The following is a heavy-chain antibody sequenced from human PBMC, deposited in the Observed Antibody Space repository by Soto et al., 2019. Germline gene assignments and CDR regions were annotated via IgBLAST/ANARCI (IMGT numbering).Heavy chain of an antibody. CDR2: TYYRSKWYN. D-gene: IGHD6-25*01. Sequence: SQTLSLTCAISGDSVPSNSAAWNWIRQSPSRGLEWLGRTYYRSKWYNDYAVSVKSRITINPDTSKNQFSLQLNSVTPEDTAVYYCARCSGAPDYYYYYGMDVWGQGTTVTVSS. J-gene: IGHJ6*02. CDR3: ARCSGAPDYYYYYGMDV. CDR1: GDSVPSNSAA. V-gene: IGHV6-1*01.